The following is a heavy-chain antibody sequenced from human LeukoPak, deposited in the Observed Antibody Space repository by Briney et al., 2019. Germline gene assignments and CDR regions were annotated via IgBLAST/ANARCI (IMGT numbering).Heavy chain of an antibody. V-gene: IGHV6-1*01. Sequence: SQALSLTCAISGDSVSSNIAAWSSIRQSPLRGLEWLGRLYYRCKWYNEYAVSVKSRITINPDTSNNQFSLQLNSVTPDDTVVYYCARGFHYAFDIWGQGTMVTVSS. CDR3: ARGFHYAFDI. CDR1: GDSVSSNIAA. J-gene: IGHJ3*02. CDR2: LYYRCKWYN.